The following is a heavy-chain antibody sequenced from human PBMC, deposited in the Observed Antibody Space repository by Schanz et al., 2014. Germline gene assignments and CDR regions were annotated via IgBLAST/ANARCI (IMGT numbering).Heavy chain of an antibody. CDR3: VRDTDYHFDY. J-gene: IGHJ4*02. CDR2: TSNDGSFT. V-gene: IGHV3-74*01. CDR1: GFTFSDSW. Sequence: EVQLVESGGGFVQPGGSLRLSCAASGFTFSDSWMHWVRQAPGKGLVWVSRTSNDGSFTTFADSVKGRFTISRDNVKNTLYLQMNSLRAEDTAVYYCVRDTDYHFDYWGQGTLVTVSS. D-gene: IGHD4-17*01.